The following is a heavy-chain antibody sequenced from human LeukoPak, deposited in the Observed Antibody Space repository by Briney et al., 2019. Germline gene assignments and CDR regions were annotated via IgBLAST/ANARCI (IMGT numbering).Heavy chain of an antibody. Sequence: SETLSLTCTVSGGSISSGSYYWSWIRQPAGKGLEWIGRIYTSGSTNYNPSLKSRVTISVDTSKNQFSLKLSSVTAADTAVYYCARGGDGYDYKGDYFDYWGQGTLVTVSS. CDR2: IYTSGST. CDR3: ARGGDGYDYKGDYFDY. CDR1: GGSISSGSYY. V-gene: IGHV4-61*02. J-gene: IGHJ4*02. D-gene: IGHD5-24*01.